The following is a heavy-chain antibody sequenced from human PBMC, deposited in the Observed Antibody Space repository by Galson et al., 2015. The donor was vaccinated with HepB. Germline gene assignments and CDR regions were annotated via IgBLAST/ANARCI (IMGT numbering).Heavy chain of an antibody. CDR3: AKEGGYGGGVVDY. V-gene: IGHV3-23*01. CDR1: GFTFSSYA. J-gene: IGHJ4*02. D-gene: IGHD4-23*01. Sequence: SLRLSCAASGFTFSSYAMGWVRQAPGKGLEWVSTISGSGGSTYYADSVKGRFTISRDNSKNTLYLQMNSLRAVDTAVYYCAKEGGYGGGVVDYWGQGTLVTVSS. CDR2: ISGSGGST.